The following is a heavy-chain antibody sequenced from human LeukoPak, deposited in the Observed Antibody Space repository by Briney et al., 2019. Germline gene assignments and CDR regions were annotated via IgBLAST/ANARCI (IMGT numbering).Heavy chain of an antibody. CDR2: IQNDGSNE. Sequence: GGSLRLSCAASGFTFSSYEMNWVRQAPGKGLEWVAYIQNDGSNEQYADSVKGRFSISRDSSKNILYLQMNSLRAEDTAVYYCAKDRCSNGIGCYYYYMDVWGKGTTVTISS. D-gene: IGHD2-8*01. J-gene: IGHJ6*03. V-gene: IGHV3-30*02. CDR3: AKDRCSNGIGCYYYYMDV. CDR1: GFTFSSYE.